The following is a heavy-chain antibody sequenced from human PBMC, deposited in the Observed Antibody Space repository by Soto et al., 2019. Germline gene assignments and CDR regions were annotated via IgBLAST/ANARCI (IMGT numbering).Heavy chain of an antibody. CDR3: ARDVASGSSSGDYYYYGMDV. Sequence: SEARSHTWAVSGGSPSPEHWLIWVRQPQGKGLEWIGEIYHSGSTNYNPSLKSRVTISVDKSKNQFSLKLSSVTAADTAVYYCARDVASGSSSGDYYYYGMDVWGQGTTVT. J-gene: IGHJ6*02. CDR1: GGSPSPEHW. D-gene: IGHD3-10*01. V-gene: IGHV4-4*02. CDR2: IYHSGST.